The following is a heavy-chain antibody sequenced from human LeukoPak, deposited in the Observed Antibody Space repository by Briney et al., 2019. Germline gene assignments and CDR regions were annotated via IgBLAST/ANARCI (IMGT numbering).Heavy chain of an antibody. V-gene: IGHV1-2*02. CDR1: GYTFTGYY. CDR3: ARDSWDYYGSGSMIDY. CDR2: INPNSGGT. D-gene: IGHD3-10*01. Sequence: ASVKVSCKASGYTFTGYYMHWVRQAPGQGLEWMGWINPNSGGTNYAQKFQGRVTMTRDTSISTAYMELSRLRSDDTAVYYCARDSWDYYGSGSMIDYWGQGTLVTVSS. J-gene: IGHJ4*02.